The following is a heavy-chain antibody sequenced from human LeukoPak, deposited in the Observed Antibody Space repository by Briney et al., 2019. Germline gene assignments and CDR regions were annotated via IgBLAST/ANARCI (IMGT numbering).Heavy chain of an antibody. D-gene: IGHD3-22*01. V-gene: IGHV4-59*01. CDR3: ARARYDSSGYYSWFDY. CDR2: IDYSGST. Sequence: SETLSLTCTVSGSGASISHYYWSWIRQPPGKGLEWIGYIDYSGSTKYNPSLRGRVTISVDTSKKQFSLKLTSVTAADTAVYYCARARYDSSGYYSWFDYWGQGTLVTVSS. CDR1: GSGASISHYY. J-gene: IGHJ4*02.